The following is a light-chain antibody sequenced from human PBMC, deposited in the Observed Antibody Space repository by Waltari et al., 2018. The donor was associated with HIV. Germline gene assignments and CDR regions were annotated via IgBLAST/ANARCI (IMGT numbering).Light chain of an antibody. CDR1: QSISSH. V-gene: IGKV1-39*01. Sequence: DIQMTQSPSSLSASVGDRVTITCRASQSISSHLNWYQHKPRKAPELLIFAVSNLQSGVPSRFSGSKSGTDFTLTIRSLQPEGFATYFCQQTYSLPTFGQGTKVEIK. J-gene: IGKJ1*01. CDR3: QQTYSLPT. CDR2: AVS.